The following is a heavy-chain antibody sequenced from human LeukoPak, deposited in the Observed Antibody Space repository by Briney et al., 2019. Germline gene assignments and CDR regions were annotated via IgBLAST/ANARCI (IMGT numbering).Heavy chain of an antibody. CDR1: GFTFDDYG. CDR2: INWNGGST. V-gene: IGHV3-20*04. D-gene: IGHD3-10*01. J-gene: IGHJ4*02. Sequence: GGSLRLSCAASGFTFDDYGMSWVRQAPGKGLEWVSGINWNGGSTGYADSVKGRFTISRDNAKNSLYLQMNSLRAEDTAVYYCASTYGSGSYSGDYWGQGTLVTVSS. CDR3: ASTYGSGSYSGDY.